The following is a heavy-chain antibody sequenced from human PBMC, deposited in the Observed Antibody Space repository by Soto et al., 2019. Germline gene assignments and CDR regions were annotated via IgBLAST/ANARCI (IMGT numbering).Heavy chain of an antibody. Sequence: QVQLQQWGAGLLKPSETLSLTCAVYGGSFSGYYWSWIRQPPGKGLEWIGETNHSGSTNYNPSLKSRVTISVDTSKNQFSLKLSSVTAADTAVYYCARGGPGPRRWLQYDPYYYGMDVWGQGTTVTVSS. CDR1: GGSFSGYY. CDR2: TNHSGST. CDR3: ARGGPGPRRWLQYDPYYYGMDV. J-gene: IGHJ6*02. V-gene: IGHV4-34*01. D-gene: IGHD5-12*01.